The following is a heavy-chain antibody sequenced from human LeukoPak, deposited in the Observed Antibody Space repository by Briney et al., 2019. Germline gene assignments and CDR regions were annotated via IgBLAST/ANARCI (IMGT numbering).Heavy chain of an antibody. CDR2: ISGPSDTI. D-gene: IGHD5-24*01. J-gene: IGHJ4*02. V-gene: IGHV3-48*04. CDR1: EFTFSPYP. CDR3: ARDLGRDRYFDS. Sequence: GGSLRLSCAASEFTFSPYPMNWVRQAPGKGLEWVSYISGPSDTIHYADTVKGRFTISRDNAKNSLYLQMNSLGAEDTAVYYCARDLGRDRYFDSWRQGTLVTVSS.